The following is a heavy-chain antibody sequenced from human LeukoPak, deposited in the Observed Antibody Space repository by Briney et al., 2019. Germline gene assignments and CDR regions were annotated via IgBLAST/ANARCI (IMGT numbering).Heavy chain of an antibody. J-gene: IGHJ4*02. CDR2: ISSSGSTI. CDR3: ARSKARYIAVAVNFDY. Sequence: GGSLRLSCAASGFTFSSYEMNWVRQAPGKGLEWVSYISSSGSTIYYADSVKGRFTISRDNGKNSLYLQMNSLRAEDTAVYCCARSKARYIAVAVNFDYWGQGTLVTVSS. V-gene: IGHV3-48*03. D-gene: IGHD6-19*01. CDR1: GFTFSSYE.